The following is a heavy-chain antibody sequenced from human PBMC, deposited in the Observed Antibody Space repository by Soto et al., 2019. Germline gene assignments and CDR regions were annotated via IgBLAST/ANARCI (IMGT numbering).Heavy chain of an antibody. CDR3: AKGGRQWLVTSDFNY. Sequence: VQLVESGGGVVQPGRSLRLSCAASGFTFSDYAMHWVRQPPSKGIEWVAVVSHDGRNTHYAASVKGRFTISRDSSKNMVPMEMTSLRAEDTAVYYCAKGGRQWLVTSDFNYWGQGALVTVYS. D-gene: IGHD6-19*01. CDR1: GFTFSDYA. CDR2: VSHDGRNT. J-gene: IGHJ4*02. V-gene: IGHV3-30*18.